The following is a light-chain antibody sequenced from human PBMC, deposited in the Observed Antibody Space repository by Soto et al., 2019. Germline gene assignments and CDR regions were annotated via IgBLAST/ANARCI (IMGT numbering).Light chain of an antibody. CDR3: QQRSNWPIFT. CDR1: QSVSDF. Sequence: EIVLTQSPGTLSLFPGERATLSCRASQSVSDFLAWYQQKPGQAPRLLIYDAAKRAPGIPARFSDSGSGTDFTLTISSLEPEDSAVYYCQQRSNWPIFTFGPGTKV. CDR2: DAA. V-gene: IGKV3-11*01. J-gene: IGKJ3*01.